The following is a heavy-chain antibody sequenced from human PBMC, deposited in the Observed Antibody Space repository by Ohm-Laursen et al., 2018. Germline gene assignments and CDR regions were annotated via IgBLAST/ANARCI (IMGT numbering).Heavy chain of an antibody. Sequence: PTQTLTLTCTFSGFSLSTSGMCVSWILQPPGKALEWLARIDWDDDKYYSTSLKTRLTISKDTSKNQVVLTMTNMDPVDTATYYCARIPIVVVPAAIGPGDYYYYYGMDVWGQGTTVTVSS. CDR1: GFSLSTSGMC. CDR2: IDWDDDK. V-gene: IGHV2-70*11. D-gene: IGHD2-2*02. J-gene: IGHJ6*02. CDR3: ARIPIVVVPAAIGPGDYYYYYGMDV.